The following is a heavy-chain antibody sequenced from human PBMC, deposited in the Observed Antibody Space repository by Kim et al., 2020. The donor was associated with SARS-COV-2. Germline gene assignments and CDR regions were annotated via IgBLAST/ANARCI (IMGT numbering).Heavy chain of an antibody. CDR3: AKSPDYYDSSGYDY. CDR1: GFTFSSYA. Sequence: GGSLRLSCAASGFTFSSYAMSWVRQAPGKGLEWVSAISGSGGSTYYADSVKGRFTISRDNSKNTLYLQMNSLRAEDTAVYYCAKSPDYYDSSGYDYWGQGTLVTVSS. D-gene: IGHD3-22*01. CDR2: ISGSGGST. V-gene: IGHV3-23*01. J-gene: IGHJ4*02.